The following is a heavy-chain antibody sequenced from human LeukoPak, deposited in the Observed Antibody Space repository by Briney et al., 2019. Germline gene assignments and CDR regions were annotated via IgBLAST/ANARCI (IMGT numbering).Heavy chain of an antibody. D-gene: IGHD2-2*01. CDR1: GGTFSSYA. V-gene: IGHV1-69*01. Sequence: SVKVSCKASGGTFSSYAISWVRQAPGQGVEWMGGIIPIFGTANYAQKFQGRVTITADESTSTAYMELSSLRSEDTAVYYCARALGCCSSTSCLDYWGQGTLVTVSS. J-gene: IGHJ4*02. CDR3: ARALGCCSSTSCLDY. CDR2: IIPIFGTA.